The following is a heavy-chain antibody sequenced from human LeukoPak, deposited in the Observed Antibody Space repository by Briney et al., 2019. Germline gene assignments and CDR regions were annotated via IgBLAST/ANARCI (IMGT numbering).Heavy chain of an antibody. D-gene: IGHD2-2*01. J-gene: IGHJ4*02. CDR2: ISWNIGSI. Sequence: GGSLRLSCAASGFTFDDYAMHWVRQAPGKGLGWVSGISWNIGSIVYADSVKGRFTVSRDNAKNSLYLQMNRLRAEDPALYYCAKEYCSSTRCYSLDYWGQGTLVTVSS. CDR1: GFTFDDYA. CDR3: AKEYCSSTRCYSLDY. V-gene: IGHV3-9*01.